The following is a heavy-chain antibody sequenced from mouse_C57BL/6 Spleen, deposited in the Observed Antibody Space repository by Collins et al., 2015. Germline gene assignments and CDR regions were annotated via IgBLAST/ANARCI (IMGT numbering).Heavy chain of an antibody. CDR2: IYPGSGNV. J-gene: IGHJ4*01. Sequence: QVQLKQSGPKLVRPGASVKLSCKASGYTFTDYYINWVKQRPGQGLEWIARIYPGSGNVYYSEKFKGKATLTAEKSSNIAYMQLSSLTSEDSAVYFCAREGLRMDYWGQGTSVTVSS. V-gene: IGHV1-76*01. CDR1: GYTFTDYY. CDR3: AREGLRMDY.